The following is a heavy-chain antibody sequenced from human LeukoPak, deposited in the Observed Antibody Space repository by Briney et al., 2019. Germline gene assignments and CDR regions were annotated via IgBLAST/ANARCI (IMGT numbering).Heavy chain of an antibody. J-gene: IGHJ5*02. V-gene: IGHV3-74*01. Sequence: GGSLRLSCAASGFTFSSYWMHWVRQAPGEGPVWVSRINNDGSGTTYADSVKGRFTISRDDAKNTLYLQMNSLRAEDTAVYYCVRGGESTWSWGQGTLVTVSS. CDR3: VRGGESTWS. CDR1: GFTFSSYW. D-gene: IGHD2-15*01. CDR2: INNDGSGT.